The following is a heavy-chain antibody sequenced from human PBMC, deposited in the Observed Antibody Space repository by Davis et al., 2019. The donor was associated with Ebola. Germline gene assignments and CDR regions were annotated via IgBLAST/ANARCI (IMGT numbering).Heavy chain of an antibody. CDR1: GFTFSSYN. CDR2: ITTSSRAT. J-gene: IGHJ6*02. V-gene: IGHV3-48*02. Sequence: GESLKISCAASGFTFSSYNMNWVRQSPGKGLEWVSFITTSSRATYYADSVKGRFTISRDNAKNSLYLQMNSLRDEDTAVYFCARGRPYGMDVWGQGTTVTVSS. CDR3: ARGRPYGMDV.